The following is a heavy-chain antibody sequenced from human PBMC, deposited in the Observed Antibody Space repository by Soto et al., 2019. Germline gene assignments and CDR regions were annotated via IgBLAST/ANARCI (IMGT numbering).Heavy chain of an antibody. CDR2: IHDSGST. CDR1: GVSVSSGGFY. J-gene: IGHJ5*02. CDR3: ARGRGKWFDP. V-gene: IGHV4-31*11. D-gene: IGHD3-16*01. Sequence: SETLSLTCAVSGVSVSSGGFYWSWIRQHPGKGLEYIGYIHDSGSTNYNPSLRGRVTISADTSSNHFSLRLDSVTAADTAVYYCARGRGKWFDPWGQGTLVTSPQ.